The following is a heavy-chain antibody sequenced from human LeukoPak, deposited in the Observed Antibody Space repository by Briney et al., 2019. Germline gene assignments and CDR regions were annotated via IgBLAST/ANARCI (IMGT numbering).Heavy chain of an antibody. CDR3: ARRDHTGRSHAWFDP. CDR1: GGSVSTISHF. CDR2: LSDTGTT. Sequence: PSETLSLTCTVSGGSVSTISHFWDWVRQPPGKGLEWIVSLSDTGTTYYNPSLESRVTMSVDTSKNRFSLKLSSVTAADTAVYYCARRDHTGRSHAWFDPWGQGTLVTASS. V-gene: IGHV4-39*01. J-gene: IGHJ5*02. D-gene: IGHD1-14*01.